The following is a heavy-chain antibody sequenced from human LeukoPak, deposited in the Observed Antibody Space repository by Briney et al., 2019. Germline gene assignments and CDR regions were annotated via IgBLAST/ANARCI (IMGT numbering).Heavy chain of an antibody. Sequence: PGGSLRLSCAASGFTSSSFWMSWVRLAPGKGLEWVANIKEDGSEKYYVGSVEGRFTISRDNAKNSLYLQMNSLRVEDTAVYYCVRAPWSSVTILDYWGQGTLVTVSS. CDR1: GFTSSSFW. J-gene: IGHJ4*02. V-gene: IGHV3-7*01. CDR3: VRAPWSSVTILDY. CDR2: IKEDGSEK. D-gene: IGHD4-11*01.